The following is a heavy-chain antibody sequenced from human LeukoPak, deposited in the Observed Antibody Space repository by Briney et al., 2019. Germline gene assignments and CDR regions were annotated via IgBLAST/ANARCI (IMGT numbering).Heavy chain of an antibody. J-gene: IGHJ4*02. V-gene: IGHV3-23*01. D-gene: IGHD3-22*01. CDR2: ISVSGGNT. Sequence: GGSLRLSCAASGFTFSSYAMSWVRQAPGNGLEWISVISVSGGNTNYADSVKGRFTISRDNSKNTLYLQMNSLRAEDTAVYYCAKERSASYYYDSSGYSNYNFDYWGQGTLVTISS. CDR3: AKERSASYYYDSSGYSNYNFDY. CDR1: GFTFSSYA.